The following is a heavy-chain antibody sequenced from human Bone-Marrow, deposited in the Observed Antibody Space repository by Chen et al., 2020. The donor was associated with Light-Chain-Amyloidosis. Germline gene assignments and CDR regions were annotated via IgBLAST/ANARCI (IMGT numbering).Heavy chain of an antibody. CDR2: IYPDDSDA. Sequence: EVQLEQSGPEVKKPGESLKISCKGPGYNFPNYWSGWVRQMPGKGLEWMGVIYPDDSDARYSPSFEGQVTISADKSITTAYLQWRSLKASDTAMYYCARRRYGYNFDYWGQGTLVTVSS. D-gene: IGHD5-12*01. J-gene: IGHJ4*02. CDR3: ARRRYGYNFDY. CDR1: GYNFPNYW. V-gene: IGHV5-51*01.